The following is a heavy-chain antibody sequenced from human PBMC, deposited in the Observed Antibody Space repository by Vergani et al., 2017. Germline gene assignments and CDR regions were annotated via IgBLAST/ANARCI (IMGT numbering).Heavy chain of an antibody. CDR1: GYSFTSYW. V-gene: IGHV5-10-1*01. CDR2: IDPRDSYT. D-gene: IGHD6-19*01. Sequence: EVQLVQSGAEVKKPGESLRISCKGSGYSFTSYWISWVRQMPGKGLEWMGRIDPRDSYTNYSPSFPGHVTISADKSISTAYLQWSSLKASDTAMYYCARQVAVAGKWWGPYYYYGMDVWGQGTTVTVSS. CDR3: ARQVAVAGKWWGPYYYYGMDV. J-gene: IGHJ6*02.